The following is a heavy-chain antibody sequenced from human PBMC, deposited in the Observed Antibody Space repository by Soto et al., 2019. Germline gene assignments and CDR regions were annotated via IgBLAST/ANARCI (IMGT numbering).Heavy chain of an antibody. CDR3: ARGKMNEQWLAPSFDY. CDR2: IIPIFGTA. D-gene: IGHD6-19*01. V-gene: IGHV1-69*01. Sequence: QVQLVQSGAEVKKPGSSVKVSCKASGGTFSSYAISWVRQAPGQGLEWMGGIIPIFGTANYAQKFQGRVTITADESTSTAYMVLSSLRSEDTAVYYCARGKMNEQWLAPSFDYWGQGTLVTVSS. CDR1: GGTFSSYA. J-gene: IGHJ4*02.